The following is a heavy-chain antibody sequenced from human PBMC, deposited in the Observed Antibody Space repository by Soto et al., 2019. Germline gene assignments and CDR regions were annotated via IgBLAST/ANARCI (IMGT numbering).Heavy chain of an antibody. D-gene: IGHD4-17*01. CDR1: GGSISSGNYY. CDR2: ISYSGTT. V-gene: IGHV4-30-4*01. CDR3: ATMGTPVTGLYYFDY. Sequence: TSETLSLTCTVSGGSISSGNYYWSWIRQPPGKGLEWIGFISYSGTTYYNASLWSRASISVDTSKSQFSLDLSSVTAADTAVYYCATMGTPVTGLYYFDYWGQGTLVTVSS. J-gene: IGHJ4*02.